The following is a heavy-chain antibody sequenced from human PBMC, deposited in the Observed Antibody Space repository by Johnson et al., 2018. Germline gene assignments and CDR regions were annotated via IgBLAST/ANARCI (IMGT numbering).Heavy chain of an antibody. CDR2: ISADGGST. CDR3: AKDLSPLAARHYNSYMDV. V-gene: IGHV3-43D*03. CDR1: GFPFDDYA. D-gene: IGHD3-16*02. J-gene: IGHJ6*03. Sequence: VQLVQSGGVVVQPGGSLRLSCAASGFPFDDYAMHWVRQAPGKGLEWISLISADGGSTYYSDSVKGRFTISRDNSKNSLYLQVNSLRPEDTALYYCAKDLSPLAARHYNSYMDVWGKGTTFTVSS.